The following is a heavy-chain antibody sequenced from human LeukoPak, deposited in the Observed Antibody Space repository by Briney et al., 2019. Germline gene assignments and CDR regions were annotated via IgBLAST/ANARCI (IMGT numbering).Heavy chain of an antibody. V-gene: IGHV1-2*02. CDR2: INPNSGGT. D-gene: IGHD3-22*01. CDR1: GYTFTGYY. CDR3: ARDRGGTYYYDSSGYYGFDY. Sequence: GASVKVSCKASGYTFTGYYMYWVRQAPGQGLEWMGWINPNSGGTNYAQKFQGRVTMTRDTSISTAYMELSRLRSDDTAVYYCARDRGGTYYYDSSGYYGFDYWGQGTLVTVSS. J-gene: IGHJ4*02.